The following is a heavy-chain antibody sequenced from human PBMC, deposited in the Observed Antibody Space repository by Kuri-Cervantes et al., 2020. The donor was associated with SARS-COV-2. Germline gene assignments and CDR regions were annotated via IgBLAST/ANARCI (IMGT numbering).Heavy chain of an antibody. CDR3: AREGGGTTGESPPYAFDI. V-gene: IGHV3-30*02. J-gene: IGHJ3*02. CDR1: GFTFSYYG. CDR2: VRRDGSNY. D-gene: IGHD7-27*01. Sequence: GESLKISCAASGFTFSYYGMHWVRQAPGKGLEWVGFVRRDGSNYYYADSVKGRFTISRDNAKNSLYLQMNSLRAEDTAVYYGAREGGGTTGESPPYAFDIWGQGTTVTVSS.